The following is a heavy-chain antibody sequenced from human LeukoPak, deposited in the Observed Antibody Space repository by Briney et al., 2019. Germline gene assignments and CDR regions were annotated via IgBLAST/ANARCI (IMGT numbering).Heavy chain of an antibody. CDR1: GFTFSSYA. D-gene: IGHD6-19*01. V-gene: IGHV3-23*01. Sequence: GGSLRLSCAASGFTFSSYAMNWVRQAPGKGLEWISSISGSGDNTYYADSVKGRFTISRDNSKNTLYLEMNSLRGEDTALYYCARAAAETGAFRDNWFDPWGQGTLVTVSS. J-gene: IGHJ5*02. CDR3: ARAAAETGAFRDNWFDP. CDR2: ISGSGDNT.